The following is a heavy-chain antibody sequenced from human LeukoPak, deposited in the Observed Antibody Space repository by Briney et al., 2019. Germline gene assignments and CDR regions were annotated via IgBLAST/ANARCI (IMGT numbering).Heavy chain of an antibody. CDR2: INHSGSA. J-gene: IGHJ5*02. Sequence: SETLSLTCAVYGGSFSGYYWSWIRQPPGKGLERIGEINHSGSANYNPSLKSRVTISVDTSKNQFSLKLSSVTAADTAVYYCARGPVVLRYFDWLSRSWFDPWGQGTLVTVSS. CDR1: GGSFSGYY. V-gene: IGHV4-34*01. D-gene: IGHD3-9*01. CDR3: ARGPVVLRYFDWLSRSWFDP.